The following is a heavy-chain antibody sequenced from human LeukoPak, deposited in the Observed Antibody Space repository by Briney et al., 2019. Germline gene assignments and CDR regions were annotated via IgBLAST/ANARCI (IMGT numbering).Heavy chain of an antibody. Sequence: PGGSLRLSCAASGFTFSDYAMSWVHQAPGQGLEWVSTISDDGSGTYYADSVKGRFTISRDNSKNTLFLQINSLRAEDSAVYYCATDRERDPSVYYLVGGQGTLITVSS. D-gene: IGHD3-22*01. V-gene: IGHV3-23*01. CDR3: ATDRERDPSVYYLV. CDR1: GFTFSDYA. CDR2: ISDDGSGT. J-gene: IGHJ4*02.